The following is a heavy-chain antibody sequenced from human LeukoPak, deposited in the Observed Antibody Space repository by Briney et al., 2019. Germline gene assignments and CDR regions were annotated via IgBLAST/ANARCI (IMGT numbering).Heavy chain of an antibody. CDR3: ARGPLGYYDSSGYYDY. CDR1: GGSISSYY. CDR2: IYYSGST. Sequence: SETLSLTCTVSGGSISSYYWSWIRQPPGKGLEWIGYIYYSGSTNYNPSLKSRVTISVDTSKNQFSLKLSSVTAADTAVYYCARGPLGYYDSSGYYDYWGQGTLVTVSS. D-gene: IGHD3-22*01. J-gene: IGHJ4*02. V-gene: IGHV4-59*12.